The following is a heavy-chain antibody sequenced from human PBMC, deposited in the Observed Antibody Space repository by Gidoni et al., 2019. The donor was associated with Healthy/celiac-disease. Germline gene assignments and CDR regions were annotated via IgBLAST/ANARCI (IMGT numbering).Heavy chain of an antibody. Sequence: VSLISWDGGSTYYADSVKGRFTISRDNSKNSLYLQMNSLRTEDTALYYCAKEHPAAAVAGTSYFDYWGQGTLVTVSS. CDR3: AKEHPAAAVAGTSYFDY. V-gene: IGHV3-43*01. J-gene: IGHJ4*02. D-gene: IGHD6-19*01. CDR2: ISWDGGST.